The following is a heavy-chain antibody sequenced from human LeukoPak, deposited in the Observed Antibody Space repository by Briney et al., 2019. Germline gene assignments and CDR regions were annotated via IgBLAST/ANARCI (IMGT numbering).Heavy chain of an antibody. V-gene: IGHV1-18*01. D-gene: IGHD3-22*01. J-gene: IGHJ4*02. CDR2: ISAYNGNT. CDR3: ARWGGYYDSSGQLDY. CDR1: GYTFTSYG. Sequence: ASVKVSCKASGYTFTSYGISWVRQAPGQRLEWMGWISAYNGNTNYAQKLQGRVTMTTDTSTSTAYMELRSLRSDDTAVYYCARWGGYYDSSGQLDYWGQGTLVTVSS.